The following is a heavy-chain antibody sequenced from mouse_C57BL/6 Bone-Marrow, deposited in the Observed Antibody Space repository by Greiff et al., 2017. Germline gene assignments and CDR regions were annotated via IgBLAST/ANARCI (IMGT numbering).Heavy chain of an antibody. J-gene: IGHJ3*01. CDR2: IDPEDGET. Sequence: VQLQQSGAELVKPGASVKLSCTASGFNIKDYYMHWVKQRTEQGLEWIGRIDPEDGETKYDPKFKGKATITADTSSNTAYLQLSSLTSEDTDVYSYAWANYYGSPWFAYWGQGTLVTVSA. CDR3: AWANYYGSPWFAY. D-gene: IGHD1-1*01. CDR1: GFNIKDYY. V-gene: IGHV14-2*01.